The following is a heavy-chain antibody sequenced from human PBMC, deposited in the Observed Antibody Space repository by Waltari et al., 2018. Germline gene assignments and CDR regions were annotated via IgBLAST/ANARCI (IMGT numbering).Heavy chain of an antibody. CDR3: ARSLGPYSQGLGF. V-gene: IGHV1-8*01. J-gene: IGHJ4*02. CDR2: MNPYRGNA. Sequence: QVQLVQPGAEVRKPGASVKVYCRTSGYTFTRFEIHWVRQAPGQGLEWVGWMNPYRGNAGHPQQYQGRVTVTRNTSLSTAYMDLRGLGPDDTAIYYCARSLGPYSQGLGFWGQGTLVTVSS. CDR1: GYTFTRFE. D-gene: IGHD5-18*01.